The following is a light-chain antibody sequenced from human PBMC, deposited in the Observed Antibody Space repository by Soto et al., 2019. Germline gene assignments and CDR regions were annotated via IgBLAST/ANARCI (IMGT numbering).Light chain of an antibody. J-gene: IGLJ2*01. CDR1: NSDVGSYNF. CDR3: TSYRRGSTLGV. Sequence: QSVLTQPASVSGSVGQSITISCIGTNSDVGSYNFVSWYQQHPGKAPRLIIYEVSNRPSGVSNRFSGSKSGNTASLTISGLQADDDADYYCTSYRRGSTLGVFGGGTKVTVL. CDR2: EVS. V-gene: IGLV2-14*01.